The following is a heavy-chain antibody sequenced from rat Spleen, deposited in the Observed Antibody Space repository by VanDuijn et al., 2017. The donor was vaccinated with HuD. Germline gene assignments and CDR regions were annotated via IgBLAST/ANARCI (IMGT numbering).Heavy chain of an antibody. CDR1: GFTFNNYW. CDR3: ATHYDGSYPFVF. V-gene: IGHV5-31*01. J-gene: IGHJ3*01. CDR2: ITNAGGSP. Sequence: EVQLVESGGGLVQPGRSLKLSCVASGFTFNNYWMTWIRQAPGKGLEWFASITNAGGSPYYRDSVKGRFTISRDNAKSTLYLQMDSLRSEDTATYYCATHYDGSYPFVFWGQGTLVTVSS. D-gene: IGHD1-12*02.